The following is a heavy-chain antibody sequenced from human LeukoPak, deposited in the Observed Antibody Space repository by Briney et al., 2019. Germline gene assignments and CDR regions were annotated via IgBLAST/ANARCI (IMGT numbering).Heavy chain of an antibody. CDR1: GFTFSSYG. CDR2: IRYDGSNK. CDR3: AKGGGYEAQYYYYYLDV. Sequence: GGSLRLSCAASGFTFSSYGMYWVRQAPGEGLEWVAFIRYDGSNKYYADSVKGRFTISRDNSKNTLYLQMKSLRAEDTAVYYCAKGGGYEAQYYYYYLDVWGKGTTVTISS. J-gene: IGHJ6*03. V-gene: IGHV3-30*02. D-gene: IGHD5-12*01.